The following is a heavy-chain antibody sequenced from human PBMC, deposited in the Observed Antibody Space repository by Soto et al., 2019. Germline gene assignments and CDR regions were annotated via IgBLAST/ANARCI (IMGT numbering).Heavy chain of an antibody. D-gene: IGHD3-3*01. J-gene: IGHJ3*02. Sequence: QMQLQESGPRLVKASETLSLTCTVSGGSISTYYWNWIRLSPGKGLEWIGYIYRTGSTHYNPSLNCRVAISLDTSRKRFSLKLNSVTAADTAVYFCARQIGDDPFDIWGQGTMVTVSS. CDR1: GGSISTYY. V-gene: IGHV4-59*08. CDR2: IYRTGST. CDR3: ARQIGDDPFDI.